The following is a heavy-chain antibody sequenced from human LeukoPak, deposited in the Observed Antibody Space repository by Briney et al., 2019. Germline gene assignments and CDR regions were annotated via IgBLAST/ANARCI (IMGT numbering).Heavy chain of an antibody. CDR2: INGDGTIT. D-gene: IGHD3-22*01. CDR1: EFTFDKYW. J-gene: IGHJ4*02. V-gene: IGHV3-74*01. Sequence: GGSLRLSCAASEFTFDKYWMHWVRQAPGKGLVWVSRINGDGTITSYADSVKGAFIISRDNAKNTLYLQVSSLRAEDTVVYYCATGNYYDSRGYYTFGHWGQGTLVTVSS. CDR3: ATGNYYDSRGYYTFGH.